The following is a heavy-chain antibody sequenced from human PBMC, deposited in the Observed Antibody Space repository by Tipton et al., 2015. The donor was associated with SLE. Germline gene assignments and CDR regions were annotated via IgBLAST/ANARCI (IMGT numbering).Heavy chain of an antibody. Sequence: SLRLSCAASGFTVSSNYMSWVRQAPGKGLEWVSVIYSGGSTYYADSVKGRFTISRDNSKNTLYLQMNSLRAEDTAVYYCARGYCGGGRCPEYYFDYWGQGTLVPVSS. CDR2: IYSGGST. D-gene: IGHD2-15*01. CDR1: GFTVSSNY. V-gene: IGHV3-66*01. J-gene: IGHJ4*02. CDR3: ARGYCGGGRCPEYYFDY.